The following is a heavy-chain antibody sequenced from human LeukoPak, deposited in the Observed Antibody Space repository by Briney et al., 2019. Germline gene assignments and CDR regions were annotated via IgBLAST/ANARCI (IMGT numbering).Heavy chain of an antibody. CDR1: GGSISSGDFY. CDR3: ARTSPVLRFLEWLGGGAFDI. V-gene: IGHV4-30-4*08. J-gene: IGHJ3*02. Sequence: SQTLSLTCTVSGGSISSGDFYWSWIRQPPGKGLEWIGFIYYSGSTYYNPSLQSRVSISVDTSKNQFSLKLSSVTAADTAVYYCARTSPVLRFLEWLGGGAFDIWGQGTMVTVSS. D-gene: IGHD3-3*01. CDR2: IYYSGST.